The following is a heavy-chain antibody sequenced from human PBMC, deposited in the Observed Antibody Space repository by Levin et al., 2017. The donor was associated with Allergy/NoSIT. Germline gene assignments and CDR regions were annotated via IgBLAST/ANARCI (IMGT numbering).Heavy chain of an antibody. D-gene: IGHD6-19*01. CDR2: IYYSGST. J-gene: IGHJ4*02. V-gene: IGHV4-59*01. Sequence: SETLSLTCTVSGGSISSYYWSWIRQPPGKGLEWIGYIYYSGSTNYNPSLKSRVTISVDTSKNQFSLKLSSVTAADTAVYYCAREGLRYSSGWYGSHFDYWGQGTLVTVSS. CDR1: GGSISSYY. CDR3: AREGLRYSSGWYGSHFDY.